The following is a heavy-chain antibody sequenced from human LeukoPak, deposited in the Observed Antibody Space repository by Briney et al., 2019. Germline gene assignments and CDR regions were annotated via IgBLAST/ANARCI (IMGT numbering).Heavy chain of an antibody. J-gene: IGHJ4*02. V-gene: IGHV5-51*01. CDR2: IYPGDSDT. CDR3: ARAEVGSGSVRTFYS. CDR1: GYSFTSYC. D-gene: IGHD3-10*01. Sequence: GESLKISCKGSGYSFTSYCIGWVRQMPGKGLEWMGIIYPGDSDTRYSPSFQGQVTISAAKSISTAYLQWSSLKASDTAMYYCARAEVGSGSVRTFYSWGQGTLVTVSS.